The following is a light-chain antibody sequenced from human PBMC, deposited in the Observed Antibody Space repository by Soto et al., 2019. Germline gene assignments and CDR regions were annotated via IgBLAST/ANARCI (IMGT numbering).Light chain of an antibody. Sequence: QSALTQPASVSGSPGQSITISCTGTSSDDGGYNYVSWYQQHPGKAPKLMIYDVSNRPSGVSNRFSGSKSGNTASLTISGLQAEDEADYYCSSYTSSSTLKVFGTGTKLTVL. J-gene: IGLJ1*01. CDR3: SSYTSSSTLKV. V-gene: IGLV2-14*01. CDR1: SSDDGGYNY. CDR2: DVS.